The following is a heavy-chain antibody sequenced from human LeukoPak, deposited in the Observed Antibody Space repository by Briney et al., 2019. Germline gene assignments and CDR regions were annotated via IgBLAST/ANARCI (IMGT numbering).Heavy chain of an antibody. Sequence: GGSLRLSCAASGLTFSSYWMHWVRQAPGKGLVWVSRINSDGSSTSYADSVKGRFTISRDNAKNTLYLQMNSLRAEDTAVYYCARVRDSSGWYGFDPWGQETLVTVSS. CDR3: ARVRDSSGWYGFDP. D-gene: IGHD6-19*01. J-gene: IGHJ5*02. CDR1: GLTFSSYW. V-gene: IGHV3-74*01. CDR2: INSDGSST.